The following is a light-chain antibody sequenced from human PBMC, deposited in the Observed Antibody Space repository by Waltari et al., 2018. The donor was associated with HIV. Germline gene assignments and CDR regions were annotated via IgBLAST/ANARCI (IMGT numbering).Light chain of an antibody. CDR1: TGALTWGHH. CDR3: LLSYAGARPVV. V-gene: IGLV7-46*01. J-gene: IGLJ2*01. CDR2: DTN. Sequence: QAVVTQAPSLTVSPGGTVTPTCGSSTGALTWGHHPYWFQQKPGQAPKTLIYDTNNKPSWTPARFSGSLLGGKAALTLSGAQPEDEAKYYCLLSYAGARPVVFGGGTQLTVL.